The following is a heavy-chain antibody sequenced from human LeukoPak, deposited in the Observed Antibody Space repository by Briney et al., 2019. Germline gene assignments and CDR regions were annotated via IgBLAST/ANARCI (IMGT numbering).Heavy chain of an antibody. CDR1: GFTFSSYA. J-gene: IGHJ4*02. D-gene: IGHD6-19*01. CDR3: AKDLGSSGWYIDY. V-gene: IGHV3-23*01. CDR2: NSGGST. Sequence: GGSLRLSCAASGFTFSSYAVYWVRQAPGKGLEWVSSNSGGSTYYADSVKGRFSISRDNSKNTLYLQMNSLRAEDTAVYYCAKDLGSSGWYIDYWGQGTLVTVSS.